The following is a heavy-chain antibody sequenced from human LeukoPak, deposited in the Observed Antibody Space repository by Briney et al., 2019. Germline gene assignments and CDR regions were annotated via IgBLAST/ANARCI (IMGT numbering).Heavy chain of an antibody. J-gene: IGHJ5*02. D-gene: IGHD1-1*01. CDR3: ARGRPTGKGVNWFDP. CDR1: GYTFTGYY. V-gene: IGHV1-2*02. CDR2: INPNSGGT. Sequence: GASVKVSCKASGYTFTGYYMHWVRQAPGQGLEWMGWINPNSGGTNYAQKFQGRATMTRDTSISTAYMELSRLRSDDTAVYYCARGRPTGKGVNWFDPWGQGTLVTVSS.